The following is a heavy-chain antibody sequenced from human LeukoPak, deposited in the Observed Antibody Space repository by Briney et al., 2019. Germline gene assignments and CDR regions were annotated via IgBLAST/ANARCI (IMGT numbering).Heavy chain of an antibody. V-gene: IGHV3-9*01. CDR2: ISWKSGSI. CDR3: ARDLPPLTSYYDSSGYYYGNWFDP. CDR1: GFTFDDYA. Sequence: PGGSLRLSCAASGFTFDDYAMHWVRQAPGKGLEWVSGISWKSGSIGYADSVKGRFTISRDNAKNSLYLQMNSLRSEDTTVYYCARDLPPLTSYYDSSGYYYGNWFDPWGQGTLVSVSS. D-gene: IGHD3-22*01. J-gene: IGHJ5*02.